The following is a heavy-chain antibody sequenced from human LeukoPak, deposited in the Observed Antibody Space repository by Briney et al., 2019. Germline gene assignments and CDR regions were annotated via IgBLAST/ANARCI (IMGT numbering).Heavy chain of an antibody. Sequence: SETLSLTCTVSGGSISGYYWSWIRQPPGKGLEWIGYIYYTGTTNYNPSLKSRLTISVDTSKNQFSLKLSSVTAADTAVYYCARDYYGSGSYYRSHFDYWGQGTLVTVSS. CDR1: GGSISGYY. D-gene: IGHD3-10*01. V-gene: IGHV4-59*12. J-gene: IGHJ4*02. CDR3: ARDYYGSGSYYRSHFDY. CDR2: IYYTGTT.